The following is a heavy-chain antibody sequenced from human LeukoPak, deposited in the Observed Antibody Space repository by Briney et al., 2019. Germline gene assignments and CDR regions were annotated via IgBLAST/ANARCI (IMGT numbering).Heavy chain of an antibody. CDR1: GYTFTSYD. J-gene: IGHJ4*02. D-gene: IGHD6-19*01. CDR3: ARGWCSSGWYSSELSPSYYFDY. CDR2: MNPNSGNT. Sequence: ASVKVSCKASGYTFTSYDINWVRQATGQGLEWMGWMNPNSGNTGYAQKFQGRVTMTRNTSISTAYMELSSLRSEDTAVYYCARGWCSSGWYSSELSPSYYFDYWGQGTLVTVSS. V-gene: IGHV1-8*01.